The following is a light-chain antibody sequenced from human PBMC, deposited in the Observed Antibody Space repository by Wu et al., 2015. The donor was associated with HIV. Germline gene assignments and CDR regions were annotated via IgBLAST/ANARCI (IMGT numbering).Light chain of an antibody. CDR1: QSVSSNY. V-gene: IGKV3-20*01. CDR3: QQYSVSPYH. Sequence: EIVLTQSPGTLSLSPGERATLSCRASQSVSSNYLAWYQQKPGQAPRLVIYSASSRATGTPDRFSGSGSGTDFTLTINRLEPEDFAVYYCQQYSVSPYHFGQGTKLEIK. CDR2: SAS. J-gene: IGKJ2*01.